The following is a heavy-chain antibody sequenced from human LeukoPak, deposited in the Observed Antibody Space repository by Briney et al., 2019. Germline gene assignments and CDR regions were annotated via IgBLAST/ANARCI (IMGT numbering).Heavy chain of an antibody. Sequence: ASVKVSCKASGYTFTGYYMHWVRQAPGQGLEWMGWINPNSGGTNYAQKFQGRVTMTRDTSISTAYMELSRLRSDDTAVYYCARGSWGIAVAGKTDWYFDLWGRGTLVTVSS. CDR2: INPNSGGT. CDR3: ARGSWGIAVAGKTDWYFDL. V-gene: IGHV1-2*02. D-gene: IGHD6-19*01. CDR1: GYTFTGYY. J-gene: IGHJ2*01.